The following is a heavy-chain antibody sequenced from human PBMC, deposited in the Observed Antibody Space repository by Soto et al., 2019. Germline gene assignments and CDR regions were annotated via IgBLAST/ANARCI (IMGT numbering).Heavy chain of an antibody. D-gene: IGHD6-6*01. CDR2: IYYSGST. J-gene: IGHJ6*04. V-gene: IGHV4-59*01. CDR3: AREGSSYYYYYGMEV. Sequence: PSETLSLTCTVSGGSISSYYWSWIRQPPGKGLEWIGYIYYSGSTNYNPSLKSRVTISVDTSKNQFSLKLSYVTAADTAVYYCAREGSSYYYYYGMEVWGEATTVIASS. CDR1: GGSISSYY.